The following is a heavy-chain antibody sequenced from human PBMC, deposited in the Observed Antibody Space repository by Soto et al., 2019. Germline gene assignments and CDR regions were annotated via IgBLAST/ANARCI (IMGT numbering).Heavy chain of an antibody. CDR1: GFSFSDYS. Sequence: EVQLLESGGGLLQPGGSLRLSCAASGFSFSDYSMSWVRQAPGKGLQWVSAIVGRGGDTYYADSVKGRFTISRDNSKNTLYLQLNSLRAEDTAIYYCAKWGAIAKFNWFDSWGQGPLVTVSS. J-gene: IGHJ5*01. CDR2: IVGRGGDT. V-gene: IGHV3-23*01. CDR3: AKWGAIAKFNWFDS. D-gene: IGHD3-16*01.